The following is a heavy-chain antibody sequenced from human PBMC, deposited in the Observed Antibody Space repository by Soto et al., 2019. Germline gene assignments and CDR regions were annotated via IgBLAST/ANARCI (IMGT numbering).Heavy chain of an antibody. V-gene: IGHV4-31*03. CDR2: FYSSGSI. Sequence: PSETLSLTCSVSGYSITAGGYYWSWIRQHPGKGLEWIGSFYSSGSIIYNPSLKSRVSISGDTSRNQFSVTLTSVTAADTALYYCARMYSSGSGWFHPWGQGTLVTVSS. CDR1: GYSITAGGYY. J-gene: IGHJ5*02. D-gene: IGHD3-22*01. CDR3: ARMYSSGSGWFHP.